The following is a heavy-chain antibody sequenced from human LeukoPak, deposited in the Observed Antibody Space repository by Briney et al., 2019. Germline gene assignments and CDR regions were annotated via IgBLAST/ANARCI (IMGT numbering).Heavy chain of an antibody. V-gene: IGHV1-2*06. J-gene: IGHJ4*02. CDR2: INPNSGGT. CDR3: ARDLRYYGSGSYRY. CDR1: GYTFTGYY. Sequence: ASVKVSFKASGYTFTGYYMHWVRQAPGQGLEWMGRINPNSGGTNYAQKFQGRVTMTRDTSISTAYMELSRLRSDDTAVYYCARDLRYYGSGSYRYWGQGTLVTVSS. D-gene: IGHD3-10*01.